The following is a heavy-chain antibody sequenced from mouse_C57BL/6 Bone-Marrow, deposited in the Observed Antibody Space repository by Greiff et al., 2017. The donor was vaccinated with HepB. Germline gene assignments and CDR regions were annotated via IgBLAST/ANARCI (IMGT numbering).Heavy chain of an antibody. V-gene: IGHV10-1*01. J-gene: IGHJ4*01. Sequence: EVQLVESGGGLVQPKGSLKLSCAASGFSFNTYAMNWVRQAPGKGLEWVARIRSKSNNYATYYADSVKDRFTISIDDSESMLYLQMNKLKTEDTAMYYCARHCYYYGRGSAMDYWGQGTSVTVSS. CDR2: IRSKSNNYAT. CDR3: ARHCYYYGRGSAMDY. CDR1: GFSFNTYA. D-gene: IGHD1-1*01.